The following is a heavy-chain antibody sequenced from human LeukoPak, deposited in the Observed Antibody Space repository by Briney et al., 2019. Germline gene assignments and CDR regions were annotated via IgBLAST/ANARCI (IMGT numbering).Heavy chain of an antibody. CDR3: ARRGSYYGGLLIDY. Sequence: GGALRLSCAASGCTFSSYWMSWVGQAPGKGGEGVANINQDGSEKYYVDSVKGRFTISRDNAKNSLYLQMNSLRAEDPAVYYCARRGSYYGGLLIDYWGQGTLVTVSS. D-gene: IGHD1-26*01. V-gene: IGHV3-7*03. CDR1: GCTFSSYW. CDR2: INQDGSEK. J-gene: IGHJ4*02.